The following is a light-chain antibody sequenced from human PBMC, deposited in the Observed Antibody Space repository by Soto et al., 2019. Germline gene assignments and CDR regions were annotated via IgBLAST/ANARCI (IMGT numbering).Light chain of an antibody. V-gene: IGKV4-1*01. Sequence: DVLMTQSPDSLAVSLGERATIXXXXXXSVLYSSNNKNYLAWYQQKPGQPPKLLIYWASTRESGVPDRFSGSGSGTEFTLTISSLQPEDFATYYCQQHGQWPITFGQGTRLEIK. J-gene: IGKJ5*01. CDR1: XSVLYSSNNKNY. CDR2: WAS. CDR3: QQHGQWPIT.